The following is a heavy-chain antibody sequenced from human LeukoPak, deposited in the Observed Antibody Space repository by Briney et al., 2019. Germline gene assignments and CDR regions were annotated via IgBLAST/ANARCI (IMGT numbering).Heavy chain of an antibody. D-gene: IGHD1-1*01. J-gene: IGHJ5*02. CDR3: ARSCTYGFDP. CDR1: GGSISSYC. CDR2: IYSSGST. Sequence: SETLSLTCTVSGGSISSYCWNWIRQPPGKGLEWIGYIYSSGSTTYNPSLKSRVTISVDTSKNQFSLKLSSVTAADTAVYYCARSCTYGFDPWGQGTLVTVSS. V-gene: IGHV4-4*09.